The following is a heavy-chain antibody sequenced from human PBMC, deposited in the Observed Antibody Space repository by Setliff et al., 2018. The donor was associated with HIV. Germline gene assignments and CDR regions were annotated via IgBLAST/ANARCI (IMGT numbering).Heavy chain of an antibody. J-gene: IGHJ5*02. CDR1: GGTFSSYA. CDR2: INPIYGTA. CDR3: ARDIGSVWHNWFDP. V-gene: IGHV1-69*13. D-gene: IGHD6-19*01. Sequence: ASVKVSCKASGGTFSSYAISWVRQSPGQGLEWMGRINPIYGTANSAQKFQGRVTITADESTSTAYMELSTLRSDDTAVYYCARDIGSVWHNWFDPWGQGTLVTVSS.